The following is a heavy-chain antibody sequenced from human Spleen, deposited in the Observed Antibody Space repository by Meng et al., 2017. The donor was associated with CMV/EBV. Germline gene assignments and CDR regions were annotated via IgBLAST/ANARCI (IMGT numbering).Heavy chain of an antibody. CDR2: ISSSGSTI. Sequence: GGSLRLSCAASGFTFSNYAMSWVRQAPGKGLEWVSYISSSGSTIYYADSVKGRFTISRDNAKNSVYLRMSGLRVEDTAVYYCARDQEGTRIPSPIHYGLDVWGQGTTVTVSS. V-gene: IGHV3-48*04. CDR1: GFTFSNYA. CDR3: ARDQEGTRIPSPIHYGLDV. D-gene: IGHD5-18*01. J-gene: IGHJ6*02.